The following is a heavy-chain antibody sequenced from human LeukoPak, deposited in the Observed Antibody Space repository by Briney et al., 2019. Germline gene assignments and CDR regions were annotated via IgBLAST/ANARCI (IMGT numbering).Heavy chain of an antibody. Sequence: GGSLRLSCAASGFTFSSYSMNWVRQAPGKGLEWVSSISSSSSYIYYADSVKGRFTISRDNSNNTLYQQMNSLRAEDTAVYYCAKSSSKWLGSGFGDWGQGTLVTVSS. J-gene: IGHJ4*02. V-gene: IGHV3-21*01. D-gene: IGHD3-22*01. CDR3: AKSSSKWLGSGFGD. CDR2: ISSSSSYI. CDR1: GFTFSSYS.